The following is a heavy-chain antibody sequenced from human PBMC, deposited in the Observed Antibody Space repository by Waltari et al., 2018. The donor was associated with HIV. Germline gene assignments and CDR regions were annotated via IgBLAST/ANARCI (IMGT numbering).Heavy chain of an antibody. Sequence: QVQLVQSGAEVKKPGASVKVSCKASGYTFAAYYMHWVRQAPGQGLEWMGWINPNSGGTNYAQKFQGRVTMTSDTSINTAYMELSRLKSDDTAVYYCARDRRVGTGYYFDYWGQGTLVTVSS. D-gene: IGHD1-26*01. V-gene: IGHV1-2*02. J-gene: IGHJ4*02. CDR1: GYTFAAYY. CDR3: ARDRRVGTGYYFDY. CDR2: INPNSGGT.